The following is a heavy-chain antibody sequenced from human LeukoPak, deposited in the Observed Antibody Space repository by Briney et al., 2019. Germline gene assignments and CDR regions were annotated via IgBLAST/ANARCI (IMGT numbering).Heavy chain of an antibody. CDR2: ISNDGTNK. CDR1: GFTLENYA. V-gene: IGHV3-30-3*01. CDR3: AVGLTI. D-gene: IGHD1-26*01. J-gene: IGHJ3*02. Sequence: PGTSLRLSCAASGFTLENYAMHWVRQAPGKGLEWVALISNDGTNKYYADSVKGRFTMSRDNSKSTVYLQVNSLRAEDTAVYYCAVGLTIWGQGTMVTVSS.